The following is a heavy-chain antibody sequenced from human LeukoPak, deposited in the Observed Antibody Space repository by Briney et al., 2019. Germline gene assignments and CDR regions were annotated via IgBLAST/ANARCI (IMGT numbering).Heavy chain of an antibody. CDR3: AWGYDYFDY. J-gene: IGHJ4*02. CDR1: GFTFSSYA. CDR2: ISYDGSNK. Sequence: PGGSLRLSGAASGFTFSSYAMHWVRQAPGKGLEWVAVISYDGSNKYYADSVKGRFTISRDNSKNTLYLQMNSLRAEDTAVYYCAWGYDYFDYWGQGTLVTVSS. D-gene: IGHD3-16*01. V-gene: IGHV3-30*04.